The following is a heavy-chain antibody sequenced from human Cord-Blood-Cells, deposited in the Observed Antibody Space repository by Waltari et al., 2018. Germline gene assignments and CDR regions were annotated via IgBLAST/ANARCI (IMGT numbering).Heavy chain of an antibody. D-gene: IGHD3-10*01. CDR3: AREGISNAFDI. CDR1: GFTFSGYW. V-gene: IGHV3-7*01. CDR2: IKQDGSEK. J-gene: IGHJ3*02. Sequence: EVQLVESGGGLVQPGGSLRLSCAASGFTFSGYWMSWVRQAPGKGLEWVANIKQDGSEKYYVDSVKGRFTISRDNAKNSLYLQMNSLRAEDTAVYYCAREGISNAFDIWGQGTMVTVSS.